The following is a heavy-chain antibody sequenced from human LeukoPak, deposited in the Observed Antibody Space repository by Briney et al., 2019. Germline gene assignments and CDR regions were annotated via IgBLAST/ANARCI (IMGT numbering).Heavy chain of an antibody. CDR3: AKDVYGSGSDY. CDR1: GFTVSSNY. D-gene: IGHD3-10*01. J-gene: IGHJ4*02. V-gene: IGHV3-30*18. CDR2: ISYDGSNK. Sequence: GGSLRLSCAASGFTVSSNYMSWVRQAPGKGLEWVAVISYDGSNKYYADSVKGRFTISRDNSKNTLYLQMNSLRAEDTAVYYCAKDVYGSGSDYWGQGTLVTVSS.